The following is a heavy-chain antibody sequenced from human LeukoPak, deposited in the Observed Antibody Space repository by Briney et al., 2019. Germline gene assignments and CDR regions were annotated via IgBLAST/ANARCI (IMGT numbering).Heavy chain of an antibody. D-gene: IGHD5-18*01. CDR3: ARDLGYSYGYYY. J-gene: IGHJ4*02. Sequence: ASVKVSCKASGGTFSSYAISWVRQAPGQGLEWMGGIIPIFGTANYAQKFQGRVTITADESTSTAYMELSSLRAEDTALYYCARDLGYSYGYYYWGQGTLVTVSS. CDR2: IIPIFGTA. CDR1: GGTFSSYA. V-gene: IGHV1-69*13.